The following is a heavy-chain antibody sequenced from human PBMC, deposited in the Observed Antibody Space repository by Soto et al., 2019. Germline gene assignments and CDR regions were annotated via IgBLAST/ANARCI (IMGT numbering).Heavy chain of an antibody. CDR2: AWYDGSKE. D-gene: IGHD2-21*01. CDR1: TFLLSRYG. V-gene: IGHV3-33*01. J-gene: IGHJ6*02. Sequence: QLHLMEAGGGVVQPGGSLRLSCAASTFLLSRYGMHWVRQAPGKGLEWVASAWYDGSKEYYADSLKGRSNISRDTSKNTMYLHMSSLRVDDTAVYFCARESRTGPGLNYVMDVWGQGTTVTVSS. CDR3: ARESRTGPGLNYVMDV.